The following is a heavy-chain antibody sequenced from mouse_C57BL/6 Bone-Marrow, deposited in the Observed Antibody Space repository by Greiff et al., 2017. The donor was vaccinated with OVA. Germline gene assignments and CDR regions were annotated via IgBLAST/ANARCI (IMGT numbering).Heavy chain of an antibody. CDR2: IDPANDNT. V-gene: IGHV14-3*01. D-gene: IGHD1-1*01. J-gene: IGHJ4*01. CDR1: GFNIKNTY. CDR3: ARGNFGSSFYAMDY. Sequence: VQLQQSVAELVRPGASVKLSCTASGFNIKNTYMHWVKQRPEQGLEWIGRIDPANDNTKYAPKFQGKATMTADTSSNTAYLQLSSLSSEDTAVDCGARGNFGSSFYAMDYWGQGTSVTVSS.